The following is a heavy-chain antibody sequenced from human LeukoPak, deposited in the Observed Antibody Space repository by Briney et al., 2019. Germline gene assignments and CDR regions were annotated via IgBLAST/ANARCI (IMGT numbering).Heavy chain of an antibody. CDR2: IDDSGDNT. CDR3: ARDSIAAAGLLGFYYYYGMDV. D-gene: IGHD6-13*01. V-gene: IGHV3-23*01. Sequence: PGGSLRLSCAASGFTFRSYAMSWVRQAPEKGLEWVSGIDDSGDNTYSADSVKGRFTISRDNSKNTLYLQMNSLRAEDTAVYYCARDSIAAAGLLGFYYYYGMDVWGQGTTVTVSS. CDR1: GFTFRSYA. J-gene: IGHJ6*02.